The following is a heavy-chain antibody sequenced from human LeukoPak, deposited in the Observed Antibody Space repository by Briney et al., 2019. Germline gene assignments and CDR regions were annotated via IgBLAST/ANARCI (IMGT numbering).Heavy chain of an antibody. J-gene: IGHJ3*02. CDR1: GYTFTSYD. CDR2: MNPNSGNT. Sequence: ASVKVSCKASGYTFTSYDINWVRQATGQGLEWMGWMNPNSGNTGYAQKFQGRVTMTRNTSISTAYMELSSLRSVDTAAYYCARVSSSLAFDIWGQGTMVTVSS. D-gene: IGHD6-6*01. CDR3: ARVSSSLAFDI. V-gene: IGHV1-8*01.